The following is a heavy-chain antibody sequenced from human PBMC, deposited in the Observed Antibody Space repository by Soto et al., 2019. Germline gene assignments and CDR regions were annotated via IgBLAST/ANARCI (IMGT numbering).Heavy chain of an antibody. CDR3: NGGPMYASGAAGTNY. V-gene: IGHV4-31*01. J-gene: IGHJ4*02. CDR1: GGSISSGGYY. Sequence: QVQLQESGPGLVKPSQTLSLTCTVSGGSISSGGYYWSWIRQHPGKGLEWIGYIYYSGSTYYNPSFKSQVTISVDTSKNQFSLKLSSVTAADTVVYYCNGGPMYASGAAGTNYWGQGTLFTVSS. CDR2: IYYSGST. D-gene: IGHD6-13*01.